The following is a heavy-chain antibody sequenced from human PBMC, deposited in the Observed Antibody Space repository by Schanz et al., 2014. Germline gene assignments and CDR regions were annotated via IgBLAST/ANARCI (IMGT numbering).Heavy chain of an antibody. CDR2: ISSSSSYI. CDR3: ARRFSIGGWYASNVRWEASSVDDV. D-gene: IGHD6-19*01. J-gene: IGHJ6*01. CDR1: GFTFSSYA. V-gene: IGHV3-21*01. Sequence: RLSCAASGFTFSSYAMSWVRQAPGKGLEWVSSISSSSSYIYYADSVKGRFTISRDNAKNSLYLQMKSLRVEDTALYFCARRFSIGGWYASNVRWEASSVDDV.